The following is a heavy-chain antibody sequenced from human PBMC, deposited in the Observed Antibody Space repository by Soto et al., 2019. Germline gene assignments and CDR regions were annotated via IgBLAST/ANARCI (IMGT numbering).Heavy chain of an antibody. Sequence: ASVKVSCKASGYTFTSYAMHWVRQAPGQRLEWMGWINAGNGNTKYSQKFQGRVTITRDTSASTAYMELSSLRSEDTAVYYCARVGSSGRSWFDPWGQGTLVTVSS. CDR2: INAGNGNT. CDR3: ARVGSSGRSWFDP. V-gene: IGHV1-3*01. J-gene: IGHJ5*02. D-gene: IGHD6-6*01. CDR1: GYTFTSYA.